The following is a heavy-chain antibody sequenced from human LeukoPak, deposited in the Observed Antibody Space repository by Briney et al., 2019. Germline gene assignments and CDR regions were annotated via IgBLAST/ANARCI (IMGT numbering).Heavy chain of an antibody. D-gene: IGHD1-14*01. CDR1: GYSFTTYD. CDR3: AGSYNTYYAQDY. V-gene: IGHV1-8*01. Sequence: ASVKVSCKASGYSFTTYDINWVRQATGQGLEWMGWMNPNSGNTGYAQKFQGRVTMTRNTSITTAYMELSSLRSEDTAVYYCAGSYNTYYAQDYWGQGALVTVSS. J-gene: IGHJ4*02. CDR2: MNPNSGNT.